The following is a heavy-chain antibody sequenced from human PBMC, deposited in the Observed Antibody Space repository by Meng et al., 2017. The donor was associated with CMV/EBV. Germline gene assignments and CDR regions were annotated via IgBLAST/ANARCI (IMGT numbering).Heavy chain of an antibody. CDR1: GFTFSSYW. CDR3: ALGVVEVYYYYGMDV. D-gene: IGHD3-3*01. Sequence: GESLKISCAASGFTFSSYWMHWVRQAPGKGLVWVSRINSDGSSTSYAESVKGRFTISRDNAKNTLYLQMNSLRAEDTAVYYCALGVVEVYYYYGMDVWGQGTTVTVSS. J-gene: IGHJ6*02. CDR2: INSDGSST. V-gene: IGHV3-74*01.